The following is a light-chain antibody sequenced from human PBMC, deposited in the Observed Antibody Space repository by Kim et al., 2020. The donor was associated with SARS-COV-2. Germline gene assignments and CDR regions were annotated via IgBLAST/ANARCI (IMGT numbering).Light chain of an antibody. CDR1: SSNIGSTT. J-gene: IGLJ2*01. CDR3: ATWDDSLNAVV. Sequence: GQMVTIPCSGSSSNIGSTTVSWYQQLPGAAPKLLIYSNNQRPSGVPDRFSGSKSGTSASLAISGLQSEDEADYYCATWDDSLNAVVFGGGTKLTVL. V-gene: IGLV1-44*01. CDR2: SNN.